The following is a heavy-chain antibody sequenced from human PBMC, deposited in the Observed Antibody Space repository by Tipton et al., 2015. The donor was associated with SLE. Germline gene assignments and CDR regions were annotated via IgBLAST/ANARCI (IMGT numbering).Heavy chain of an antibody. J-gene: IGHJ4*02. CDR2: IYTSGST. D-gene: IGHD4-23*01. CDR1: GGSISSGSYY. V-gene: IGHV4-61*09. CDR3: ARARTTVVNLDY. Sequence: LRLSCTVSGGSISSGSYYWSWIRQPAGKGLEWIGYIYTSGSTNYNPSLKSRVTISVDTSKNQFSLKLSSVTAADTAVYYCARARTTVVNLDYWGQGTLVTVSS.